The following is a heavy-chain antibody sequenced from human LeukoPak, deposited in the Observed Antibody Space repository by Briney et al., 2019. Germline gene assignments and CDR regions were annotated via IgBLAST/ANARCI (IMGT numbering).Heavy chain of an antibody. CDR1: GYTFTGYY. D-gene: IGHD3-22*01. CDR2: INLNSGGT. CDR3: ARGSNYYDSRGDAFDI. J-gene: IGHJ3*02. V-gene: IGHV1-2*02. Sequence: ASVKVSCRASGYTFTGYYIHWVRQAPGQGLQWMGWINLNSGGTNYAQKFQGRVTMTRDTSISTAYMELSRLRSDDTAVYYCARGSNYYDSRGDAFDIWGQGTMVTVSS.